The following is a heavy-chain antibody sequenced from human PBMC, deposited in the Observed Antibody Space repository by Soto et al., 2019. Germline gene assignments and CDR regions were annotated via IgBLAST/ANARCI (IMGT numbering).Heavy chain of an antibody. J-gene: IGHJ6*02. Sequence: EVQLVESGGGLVKPGGSLRLSCAVSGFIFSDFTMNWVRQAPGKGLEWVASIGSSGGNSFYADSVKGRFIISRDNAKTSLDLQINSLRAEDTAVYYCAREKSHNSLGGRFGMDVWGQGTTVTVS. CDR1: GFIFSDFT. CDR2: IGSSGGNS. D-gene: IGHD1-1*01. V-gene: IGHV3-21*01. CDR3: AREKSHNSLGGRFGMDV.